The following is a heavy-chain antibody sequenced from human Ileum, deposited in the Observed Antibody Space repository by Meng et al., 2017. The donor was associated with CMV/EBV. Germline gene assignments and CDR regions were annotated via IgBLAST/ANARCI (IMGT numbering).Heavy chain of an antibody. CDR3: ARIIVSRGYSFDY. D-gene: IGHD5-18*01. J-gene: IGHJ4*02. CDR1: GYTLTNNI. V-gene: IGHV1-2*02. Sequence: QLQAGDENKNTWSAGQCTCHTSGYTLTNNIVNWVRQAPGQGLEWRGWSNTNNGSTNYAQKVQGRVTMTRDTSISTAYMELNRLTSDDTAMYFCARIIVSRGYSFDYWGQGTLVTVSS. CDR2: SNTNNGST.